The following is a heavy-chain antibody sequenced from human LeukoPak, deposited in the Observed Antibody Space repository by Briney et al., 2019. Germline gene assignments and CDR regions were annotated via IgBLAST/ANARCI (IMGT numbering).Heavy chain of an antibody. J-gene: IGHJ4*02. D-gene: IGHD2-2*01. CDR2: ISWNSGSI. Sequence: GRSLRLSCAASGFTFDDYAMHWVRQAPGKGLEWVAGISWNSGSIAYGDSVKGRFTISRDNAKNSLYLQMNSLRVEDTALYYCAKGYCSSNRCYVDYWGRGTLVTVSS. CDR1: GFTFDDYA. CDR3: AKGYCSSNRCYVDY. V-gene: IGHV3-9*01.